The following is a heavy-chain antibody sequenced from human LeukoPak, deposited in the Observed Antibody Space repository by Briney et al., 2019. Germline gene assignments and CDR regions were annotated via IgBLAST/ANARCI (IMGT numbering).Heavy chain of an antibody. V-gene: IGHV3-23*01. CDR1: GFTFSSYA. CDR3: AIDRSGWPIDY. J-gene: IGHJ4*02. D-gene: IGHD6-19*01. Sequence: SGVSLRLSCAASGFTFSSYAMSWVRQAPGKGLEWVSGISGSGGSTYYADSVKGRFTISRDNSKNTLYLQMNSLRAEDTAVYYCAIDRSGWPIDYWGQGTLVTVSS. CDR2: ISGSGGST.